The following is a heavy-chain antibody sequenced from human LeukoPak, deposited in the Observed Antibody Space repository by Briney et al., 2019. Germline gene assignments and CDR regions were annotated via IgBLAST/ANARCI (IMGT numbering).Heavy chain of an antibody. D-gene: IGHD3-3*01. V-gene: IGHV3-43D*03. CDR2: ISWDGGST. Sequence: GGSLRLTCAASGFTFDDYAMHWVRQAPGKGLEWVSVISWDGGSTYYADSVKGRFTISRDNSKNSLYLQMNSLRAEDTALYYCGRAYDFSRHWGQGTLVTVS. CDR1: GFTFDDYA. CDR3: GRAYDFSRH. J-gene: IGHJ4*02.